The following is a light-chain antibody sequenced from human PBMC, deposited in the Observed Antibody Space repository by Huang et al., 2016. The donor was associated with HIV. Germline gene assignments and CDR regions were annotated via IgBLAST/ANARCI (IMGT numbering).Light chain of an antibody. CDR3: QQYHGIPWT. CDR2: ATS. J-gene: IGKJ1*01. CDR1: QGIGNS. V-gene: IGKV1-NL1*01. Sequence: DIQMTQSPSSLSASVGDRVTITCRASQGIGNSLAWYQQKPEKAPRLLLYATSRLERGVPSRFSGSGSGTHYTLTSSTLQPEDIASYYCQQYHGIPWTFGQGTKVEIK.